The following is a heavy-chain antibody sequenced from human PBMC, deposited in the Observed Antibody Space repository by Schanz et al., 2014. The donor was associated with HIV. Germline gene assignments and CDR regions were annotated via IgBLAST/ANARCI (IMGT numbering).Heavy chain of an antibody. CDR3: TTVRSGWFLGVFDI. Sequence: EVQLVESGGGLIQRGGSLRLSCAASGFAVSSNFLNWVRQAPGKGLVWVSRINSDGSSTSYADSVKGRFTISRDNAKNTLYLQMNSLKTEDTAVYYCTTVRSGWFLGVFDIWGQGTMVTVSS. CDR2: INSDGSST. J-gene: IGHJ3*02. D-gene: IGHD6-19*01. CDR1: GFAVSSNF. V-gene: IGHV3-74*02.